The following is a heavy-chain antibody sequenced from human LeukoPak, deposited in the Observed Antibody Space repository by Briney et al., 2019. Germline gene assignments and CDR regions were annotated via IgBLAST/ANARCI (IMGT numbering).Heavy chain of an antibody. CDR3: ARDKGFYDILTGGFDI. Sequence: SETLSLTCAVYGGSFSGYYWSWIRQPPGKGLEWIGEINHSGSTNYNPSLKSRVSISVDTSKNQFSLTLKSVTAADTAVYYCARDKGFYDILTGGFDIWGQGTMVTVSS. J-gene: IGHJ3*02. CDR2: INHSGST. V-gene: IGHV4-34*09. CDR1: GGSFSGYY. D-gene: IGHD3-9*01.